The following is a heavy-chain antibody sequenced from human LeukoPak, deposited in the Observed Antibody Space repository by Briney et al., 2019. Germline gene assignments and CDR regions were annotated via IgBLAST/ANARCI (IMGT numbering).Heavy chain of an antibody. J-gene: IGHJ4*02. Sequence: SETLSLTCAVYGGSFSGYYWSWIRQPPGKGLEWIGEINHSGSTNYNPSLKSRVTISVDTSKNQFSLKLSSVTAADTAVYYCARLYDSSAYHADHFDYWGQGTLVTVSS. D-gene: IGHD3-22*01. CDR3: ARLYDSSAYHADHFDY. CDR1: GGSFSGYY. V-gene: IGHV4-34*01. CDR2: INHSGST.